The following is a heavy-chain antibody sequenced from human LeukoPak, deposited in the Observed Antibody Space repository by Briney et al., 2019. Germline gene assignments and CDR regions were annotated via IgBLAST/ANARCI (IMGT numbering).Heavy chain of an antibody. Sequence: GGSLRLSCAASGFTFSSYSMNWVRQAPGKGLEWVSSISSSSSYIYYADSVKGRFTISRDNAKNSLYLKMNSMRAEDTAVYYCARELVVPADIGIYGMDVWGQGTTVTVSS. CDR2: ISSSSSYI. V-gene: IGHV3-21*01. CDR3: ARELVVPADIGIYGMDV. CDR1: GFTFSSYS. J-gene: IGHJ6*02. D-gene: IGHD2-2*01.